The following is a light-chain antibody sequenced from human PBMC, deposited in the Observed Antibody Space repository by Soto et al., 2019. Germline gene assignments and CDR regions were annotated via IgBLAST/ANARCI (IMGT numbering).Light chain of an antibody. V-gene: IGLV2-14*01. CDR3: TSYRSGSTPVV. CDR2: EVF. Sequence: QSALTQPASVSGSPGQAITISCTGTSSDVGGYDSVSWYQQFPGKAPKLIIYEVFNRPSGVSNRFSGSKSDNTASLTISGLQAEDEVDYYCTSYRSGSTPVVFGGGTKVTVL. CDR1: SSDVGGYDS. J-gene: IGLJ2*01.